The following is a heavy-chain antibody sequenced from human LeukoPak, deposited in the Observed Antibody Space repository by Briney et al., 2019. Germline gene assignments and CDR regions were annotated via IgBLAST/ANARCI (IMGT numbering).Heavy chain of an antibody. D-gene: IGHD2-2*01. Sequence: ASVTVSCKASGYTFTSYGIRWLRQAPGQGLEWMGWISAYNGNTNYAQKLQGRVTMTTDTSTSTAYMDLRSLRSDDTAVYYCARQSQLLSLHAFDIWGQETMVTVSS. CDR2: ISAYNGNT. CDR3: ARQSQLLSLHAFDI. V-gene: IGHV1-18*01. CDR1: GYTFTSYG. J-gene: IGHJ3*02.